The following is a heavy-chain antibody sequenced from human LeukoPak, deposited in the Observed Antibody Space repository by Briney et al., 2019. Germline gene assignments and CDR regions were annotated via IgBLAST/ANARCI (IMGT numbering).Heavy chain of an antibody. D-gene: IGHD3-9*01. J-gene: IGHJ5*02. Sequence: PGGSLRLSCAATGFSFRSYWMNWVRQAPGKGLEWLAIIKQDGSEKHYKGSVEGRFTISRDNAKNSLHLQMNSLRAEDTAVYYCAGGSGYLITSWGQGTLVNVSS. CDR1: GFSFRSYW. CDR3: AGGSGYLITS. CDR2: IKQDGSEK. V-gene: IGHV3-7*01.